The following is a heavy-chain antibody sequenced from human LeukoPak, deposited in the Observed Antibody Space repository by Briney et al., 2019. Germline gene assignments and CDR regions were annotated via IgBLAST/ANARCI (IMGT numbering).Heavy chain of an antibody. D-gene: IGHD2-21*01. CDR3: ARCRGLCWARLAIFDY. Sequence: ASVKVSCKASGYTFTSYDINWVRQATGQGLEWMGWMNPNSGNTGYAQKFQGRVTITRNTSISTAYMELSSLRSEDTAVDYCARCRGLCWARLAIFDYWGQGTLVTVSS. J-gene: IGHJ4*02. V-gene: IGHV1-8*03. CDR1: GYTFTSYD. CDR2: MNPNSGNT.